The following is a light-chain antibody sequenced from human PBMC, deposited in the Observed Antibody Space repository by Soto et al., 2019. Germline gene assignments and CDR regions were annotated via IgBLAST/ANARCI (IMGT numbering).Light chain of an antibody. V-gene: IGKV4-1*01. CDR1: QSLLYSSNNKNK. CDR2: WAS. Sequence: DFVMTQSPDSLPVSLGERATINCKSSQSLLYSSNNKNKLAWYQQKPGQPPKLLIYWASTRESGVPDRFSGSGSGTDFTLTISSLQAEDVAVYYCQQYYSTPHTFGGGTKVEIK. CDR3: QQYYSTPHT. J-gene: IGKJ4*01.